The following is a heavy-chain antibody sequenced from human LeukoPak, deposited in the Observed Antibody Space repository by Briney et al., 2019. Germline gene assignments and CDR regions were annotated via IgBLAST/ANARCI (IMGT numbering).Heavy chain of an antibody. D-gene: IGHD3-22*01. J-gene: IGHJ5*02. CDR2: FDPEDGET. Sequence: ASVKVSCKVSGYTLTELSMHWVRQAPGKGLEWMGGFDPEDGETIYAQKFQGRVTMTEDTSTDTAYMELSSLRSEDTAVYYCATDRAYYYDSSGFKLVWFDPWGQGTPVTVSS. V-gene: IGHV1-24*01. CDR3: ATDRAYYYDSSGFKLVWFDP. CDR1: GYTLTELS.